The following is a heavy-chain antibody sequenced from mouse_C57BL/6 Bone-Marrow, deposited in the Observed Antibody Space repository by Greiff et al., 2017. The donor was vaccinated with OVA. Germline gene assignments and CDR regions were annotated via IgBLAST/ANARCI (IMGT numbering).Heavy chain of an antibody. CDR3: ARYEATVVARYFDV. J-gene: IGHJ1*03. D-gene: IGHD1-1*01. V-gene: IGHV1-39*01. Sequence: VHVKQSGPELVKPGASVKISCKASGYSFTDYNMNWVKQSNGKSLEWIGVINPNYGTTSYNQKFKGKATLTVDQSSSTDYMQLNSLTSEDSAVYYCARYEATVVARYFDVWGTGTTVTVSS. CDR1: GYSFTDYN. CDR2: INPNYGTT.